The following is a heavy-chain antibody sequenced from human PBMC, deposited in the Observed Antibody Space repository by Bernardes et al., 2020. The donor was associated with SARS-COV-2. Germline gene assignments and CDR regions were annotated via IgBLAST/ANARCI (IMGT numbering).Heavy chain of an antibody. CDR2: ISAYNGNT. D-gene: IGHD2-8*01. Sequence: ASVKVSCKASGYTFTSYGISWVRQAPGQGLEWMGWISAYNGNTNYAQKLQGRVTMTTDTSTSTAYMELRSLRSDDTAVYYCARDFWRHIGLMVYEGYYGMDVWGQGTTVTVAS. CDR3: ARDFWRHIGLMVYEGYYGMDV. J-gene: IGHJ6*02. CDR1: GYTFTSYG. V-gene: IGHV1-18*01.